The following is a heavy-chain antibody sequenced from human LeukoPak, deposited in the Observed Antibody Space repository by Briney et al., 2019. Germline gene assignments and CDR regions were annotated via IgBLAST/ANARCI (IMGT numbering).Heavy chain of an antibody. CDR3: ARDPLVGSVAVVPAARTPYYGMDV. CDR2: IWYDGSNK. D-gene: IGHD2-2*01. Sequence: GRSLRLSCAASGFTFSTYGMHWVRQAPGKGLEWVAVIWYDGSNKYYADSMKGRFTISRDNSKNTLFLQMNSLRAEDTAVYYCARDPLVGSVAVVPAARTPYYGMDVWGQGTTVTVSS. J-gene: IGHJ6*02. V-gene: IGHV3-33*01. CDR1: GFTFSTYG.